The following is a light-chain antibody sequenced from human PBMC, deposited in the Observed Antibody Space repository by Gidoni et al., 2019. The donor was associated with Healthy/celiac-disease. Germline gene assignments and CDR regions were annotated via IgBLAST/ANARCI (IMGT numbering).Light chain of an antibody. J-gene: IGKJ1*01. CDR1: QSVSSN. Sequence: EIVMTQSPATPSVSPGERATLSCRASQSVSSNLAWYQQKPGQAPRLLIYGVSTRATGIPARFSGSGSGTEFTLTIYSLQSEDFAVYYCQQYNNWPPWTFGQGTKVEIK. CDR2: GVS. CDR3: QQYNNWPPWT. V-gene: IGKV3-15*01.